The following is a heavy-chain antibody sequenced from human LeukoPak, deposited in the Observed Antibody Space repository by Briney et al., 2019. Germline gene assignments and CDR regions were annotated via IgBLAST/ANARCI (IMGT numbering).Heavy chain of an antibody. CDR3: ARGQYVGYSSSWSIHYYYYGMDV. CDR2: INHSGST. CDR1: RGSFSGYY. V-gene: IGHV4-34*01. J-gene: IGHJ6*02. D-gene: IGHD6-13*01. Sequence: SETLSLTCAVYRGSFSGYYWSWIRQPPGKGLEWIGEINHSGSTNYNPSLKSRVTISVDTSKNQFSLKLSSVTAADTAVYYCARGQYVGYSSSWSIHYYYYGMDVWGQGTTVTVSS.